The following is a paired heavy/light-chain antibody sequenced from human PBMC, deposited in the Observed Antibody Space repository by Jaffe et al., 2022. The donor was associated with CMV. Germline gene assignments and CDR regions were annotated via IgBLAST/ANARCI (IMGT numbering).Heavy chain of an antibody. CDR2: IKPNGDGT. D-gene: IGHD1-26*01. J-gene: IGHJ4*02. Sequence: QVQLVQSGAEVKKPGASVKVSCKASGYTFTDYYMHWVRQAPGQGLEWMGWIKPNGDGTNYAQKFQGRVTMTRDTSITTDYMELSSLRSDDTAVYYCARLAIVGGTVYWGQGTLVTVSS. V-gene: IGHV1-2*02. CDR3: ARLAIVGGTVY. CDR1: GYTFTDYY.
Light chain of an antibody. Sequence: EIVLTQSPGTLSLSPGERATLSCRASQSITSNYLAWYQQKPGQAPRLLVYGASSRATGIPDRFSGSGSGTDFTLTINRLEPEDFAVYYCQQYGISPFTFGQGTRLEIK. J-gene: IGKJ5*01. V-gene: IGKV3-20*01. CDR3: QQYGISPFT. CDR2: GAS. CDR1: QSITSNY.